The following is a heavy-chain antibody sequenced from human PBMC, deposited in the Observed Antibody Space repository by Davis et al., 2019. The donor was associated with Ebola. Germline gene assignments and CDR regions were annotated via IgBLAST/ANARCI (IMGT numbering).Heavy chain of an antibody. D-gene: IGHD1-7*01. J-gene: IGHJ4*02. Sequence: PGGSLRLSCAASGFTFSSYEMNWVRQAPGKGLEWVSYISSSGSTIYYADSVKGRFTISRDNAKNSLYLQMNSLRAEDTAVYYCARASDGITGTLYYFDYWGQGTLVTVSS. V-gene: IGHV3-48*03. CDR3: ARASDGITGTLYYFDY. CDR2: ISSSGSTI. CDR1: GFTFSSYE.